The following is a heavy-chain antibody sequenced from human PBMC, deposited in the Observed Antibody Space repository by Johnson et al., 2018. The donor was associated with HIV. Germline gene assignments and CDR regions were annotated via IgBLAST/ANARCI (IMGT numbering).Heavy chain of an antibody. D-gene: IGHD6-19*01. CDR3: ARRASGWHAFDI. V-gene: IGHV3-30-3*01. CDR2: VSYDGSNR. CDR1: GFTFSAYA. J-gene: IGHJ3*02. Sequence: QVQLVESGGGVVQPGRSLRLSCAASGFTFSAYAMHWVRQAPGKGLEWVALVSYDGSNRYYADSVKGRVTISSDNSKNTLYLQMNSLRVEDTAVYFCARRASGWHAFDIWGQGTMVTVSS.